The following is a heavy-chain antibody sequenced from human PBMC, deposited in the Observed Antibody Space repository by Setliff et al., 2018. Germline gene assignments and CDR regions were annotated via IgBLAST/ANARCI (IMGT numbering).Heavy chain of an antibody. CDR3: ARDPPHDFWSGYYGRGGYYYYMDV. Sequence: SVKVSCKASGGTFSSYAISWVRQAPGQGLEWMGRIITAFGSAISAQKFQDRVSITADRTTYTAYLELTSLTLEDTAVYYCARDPPHDFWSGYYGRGGYYYYMDVWGKGTTVTVSS. CDR2: IITAFGSA. J-gene: IGHJ6*03. D-gene: IGHD3-3*01. CDR1: GGTFSSYA. V-gene: IGHV1-69*06.